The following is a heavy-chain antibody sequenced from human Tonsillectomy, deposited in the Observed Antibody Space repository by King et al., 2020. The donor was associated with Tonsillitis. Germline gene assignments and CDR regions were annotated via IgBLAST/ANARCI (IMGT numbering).Heavy chain of an antibody. D-gene: IGHD5-24*01. CDR2: IDWDDDK. V-gene: IGHV2-70*11. Sequence: VTLKESGPALVKPTQTLTLTCTFSGFSLSTSGMCVSWIRQPPGKALEWLARIDWDDDKYYSTSLKTRLTISKDTSKNQVVLTMTNMDPVDTATYYCARMGMATFSMDVWGKGTTVTVSS. CDR1: GFSLSTSGMC. J-gene: IGHJ6*04. CDR3: ARMGMATFSMDV.